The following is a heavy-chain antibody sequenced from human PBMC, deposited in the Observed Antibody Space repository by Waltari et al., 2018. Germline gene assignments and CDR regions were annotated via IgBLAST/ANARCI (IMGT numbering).Heavy chain of an antibody. CDR2: INHSGRT. CDR3: ARGLGYSSRASDY. CDR1: GGSFSGYY. D-gene: IGHD5-18*01. V-gene: IGHV4-34*01. Sequence: QVQLQQWGAGLLKPSETLSLTCAVYGGSFSGYYWSWIRQPPGKGLEWIGEINHSGRTNYNPSLKSRVTISVDTSKNQFSLKLSAVTAADTAVYYCARGLGYSSRASDYWGQGTLVTVSS. J-gene: IGHJ4*02.